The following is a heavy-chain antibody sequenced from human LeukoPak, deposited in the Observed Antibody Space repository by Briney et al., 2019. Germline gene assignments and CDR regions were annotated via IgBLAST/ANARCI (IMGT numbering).Heavy chain of an antibody. D-gene: IGHD3-10*01. Sequence: ASVKVSCKASGYTFRQYSISWVRQAPGKGLEWMGWVSPSHTTRVYAQQFQGRVTMTADTNTNTVSMELRSLRSDDTAVYYCARVGEGLLWFGELYDYWGQGTLVTVSS. CDR1: GYTFRQYS. CDR2: VSPSHTTR. J-gene: IGHJ4*02. V-gene: IGHV1-18*01. CDR3: ARVGEGLLWFGELYDY.